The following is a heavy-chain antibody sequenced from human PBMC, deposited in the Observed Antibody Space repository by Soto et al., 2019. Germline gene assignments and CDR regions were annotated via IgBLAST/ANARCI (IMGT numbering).Heavy chain of an antibody. Sequence: QVQLVQSGAEVKKPGSSVKVSCKASGGTFSSYTISWVRQAPGQGLEWMGRSIPILGIANYAQKFQGRVTITADKSTSTAYMELSSLRSEDTAVYYCAMVRGDFAFDIWGQGTMVTVSS. CDR3: AMVRGDFAFDI. J-gene: IGHJ3*02. D-gene: IGHD3-10*01. CDR2: SIPILGIA. CDR1: GGTFSSYT. V-gene: IGHV1-69*02.